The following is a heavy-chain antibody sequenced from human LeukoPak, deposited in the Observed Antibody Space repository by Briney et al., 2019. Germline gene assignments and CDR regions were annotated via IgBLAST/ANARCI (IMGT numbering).Heavy chain of an antibody. J-gene: IGHJ3*02. V-gene: IGHV3-33*01. Sequence: PGGSLRLSCAASGFTFNTYGMHWVRQAPGKGLEWVAVIWYDGSEKYYVDSVKGRFTISRDNSKNTLYLQMDNLRVEDTAVYYRARDKPTRHNAFDIWGQGTTVIVSP. CDR3: ARDKPTRHNAFDI. CDR1: GFTFNTYG. CDR2: IWYDGSEK.